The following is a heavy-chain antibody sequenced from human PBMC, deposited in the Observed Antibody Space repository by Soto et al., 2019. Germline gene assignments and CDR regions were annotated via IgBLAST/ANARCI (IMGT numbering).Heavy chain of an antibody. J-gene: IGHJ4*02. CDR3: AASTFQSGVSGYFQLDH. CDR2: IIPLFDSA. CDR1: GDTFSNQA. D-gene: IGHD3-22*01. Sequence: QVHLVQSGTEVKKPGSSVKVSCKTSGDTFSNQAISWVRQATGQGLEWMGGIIPLFDSASYAERSHDRVTITADKFTNTAYLELRSLTSEDTAIYYCAASTFQSGVSGYFQLDHWGQGTLVTVSS. V-gene: IGHV1-69*06.